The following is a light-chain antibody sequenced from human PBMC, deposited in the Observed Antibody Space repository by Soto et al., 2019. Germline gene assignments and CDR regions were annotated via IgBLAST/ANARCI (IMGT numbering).Light chain of an antibody. Sequence: DIQMTQSPSSVSASIGDTVTITCRASQDISTLLAWYQQKPGKAPKLLIFAASSLHSGVPSRFSGSGSGTDFTLTISSLQAEDFGTYYCQHYDGYPQTFGQGTRLEIK. CDR1: QDISTL. CDR2: AAS. CDR3: QHYDGYPQT. J-gene: IGKJ5*01. V-gene: IGKV1-12*01.